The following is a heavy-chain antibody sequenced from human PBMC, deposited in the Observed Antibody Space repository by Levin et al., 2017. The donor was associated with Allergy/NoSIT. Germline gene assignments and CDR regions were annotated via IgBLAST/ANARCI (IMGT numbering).Heavy chain of an antibody. V-gene: IGHV3-23*01. Sequence: EASVKVSCAASGFTFSSYAMSWVRQAPGKGLEWVSAISGSGGSTYYADSVKGRFTISRDNSKNTLYLQMNSLRAEDTAVYYCAKCRWLVPSYFDYWGQGTLVTVSS. CDR3: AKCRWLVPSYFDY. CDR2: ISGSGGST. D-gene: IGHD6-19*01. J-gene: IGHJ4*02. CDR1: GFTFSSYA.